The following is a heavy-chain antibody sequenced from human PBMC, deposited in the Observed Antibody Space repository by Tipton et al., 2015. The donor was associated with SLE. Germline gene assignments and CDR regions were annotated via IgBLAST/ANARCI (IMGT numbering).Heavy chain of an antibody. J-gene: IGHJ4*02. CDR3: ARPRSLYYYDSSGPSIDY. Sequence: SLRLSCAASGFTFSAYWMHWVRQAPGKGLVWVSRIHSDGSSIRYADSVKGRFTISRDNAKNMLYLQMNSLRAEDTAVYYCARPRSLYYYDSSGPSIDYWGQGILVTVSS. V-gene: IGHV3-74*01. CDR2: IHSDGSSI. D-gene: IGHD3-22*01. CDR1: GFTFSAYW.